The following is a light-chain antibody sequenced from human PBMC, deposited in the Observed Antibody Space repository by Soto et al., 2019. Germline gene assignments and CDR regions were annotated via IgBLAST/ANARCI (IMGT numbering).Light chain of an antibody. Sequence: EIVLTQSPATLSLFPGERATLSCRASQSVSSSLAWYQQKPGQAPSLLIYEASNRVTGIPARFSGSGSGPDFTLTISRLEPEDFAGNYCQQRSIWPLTFGGGTKVEIK. CDR1: QSVSSS. CDR3: QQRSIWPLT. J-gene: IGKJ4*01. CDR2: EAS. V-gene: IGKV3-11*01.